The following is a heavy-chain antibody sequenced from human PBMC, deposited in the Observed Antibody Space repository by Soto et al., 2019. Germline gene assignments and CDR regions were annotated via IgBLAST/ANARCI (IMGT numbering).Heavy chain of an antibody. V-gene: IGHV1-3*01. J-gene: IGHJ3*02. D-gene: IGHD7-27*01. CDR2: INAGSGNT. CDR3: ARDVLLKLGSSAFEI. Sequence: ASVKVSCKASGYTFVDYALHWVRQAPGQRLEWVGWINAGSGNTKYSDKFEGRVTSTRDTSASTAYMELSSLRSGDTAVYYCARDVLLKLGSSAFEIWGQGTMVTV. CDR1: GYTFVDYA.